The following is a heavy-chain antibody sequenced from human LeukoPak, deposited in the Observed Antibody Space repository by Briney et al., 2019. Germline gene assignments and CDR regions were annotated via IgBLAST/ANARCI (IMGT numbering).Heavy chain of an antibody. CDR2: IYSGGDT. D-gene: IGHD3-9*01. V-gene: IGHV3-53*01. CDR3: ARDPRLRYFDWLPSDAFDI. J-gene: IGHJ3*02. CDR1: GFTVSGNY. Sequence: GGSLRLSCAASGFTVSGNYMSWVRQAPGKGLEWVSVIYSGGDTYSADSVKGRFTISRDNAKNSLYPQMNSLRAEDTAVYYCARDPRLRYFDWLPSDAFDIWGQGTMVTVSS.